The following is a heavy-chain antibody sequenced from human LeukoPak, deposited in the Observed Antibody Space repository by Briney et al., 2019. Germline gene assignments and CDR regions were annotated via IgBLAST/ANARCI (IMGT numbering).Heavy chain of an antibody. CDR2: IYYSGST. CDR1: GGSISSYY. Sequence: SETLSLTCTVSGGSISSYYWSWIRQPPGKGLEWIGYIYYSGSTNYNPSLKSRITISVDTSKNQFSLELSSVTAADTAVYYCARGPSYSSSWYSFDYWGQGTLVTVSS. V-gene: IGHV4-59*01. CDR3: ARGPSYSSSWYSFDY. D-gene: IGHD6-13*01. J-gene: IGHJ4*02.